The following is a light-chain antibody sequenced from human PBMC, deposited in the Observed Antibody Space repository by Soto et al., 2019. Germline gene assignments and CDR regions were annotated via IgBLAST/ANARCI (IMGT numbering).Light chain of an antibody. V-gene: IGKV1-17*01. Sequence: DIQMTQSPSSLSASVGDRVTITCRAGQGIRNALGWYQQKPGTAPKRLIYAASRLQSGVPSRFSGSGSETEVTLTISSLQPEDFATYYCLQYNTYPWTFVQGTKVDI. CDR3: LQYNTYPWT. J-gene: IGKJ1*01. CDR2: AAS. CDR1: QGIRNA.